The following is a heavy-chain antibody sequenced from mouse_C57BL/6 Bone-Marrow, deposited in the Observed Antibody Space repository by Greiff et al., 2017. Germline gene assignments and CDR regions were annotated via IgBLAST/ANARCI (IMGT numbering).Heavy chain of an antibody. CDR2: IRLKSDNYAT. D-gene: IGHD2-1*01. CDR1: GFTFSNYW. J-gene: IGHJ3*01. Sequence: EVKLVESGGGLVQPGGSMKLSCVASGFTFSNYWMNWVRQSPEKGLEWVAQIRLKSDNYATHYAESVKGRFTISRDDSKSSVYLQMNNLRAEDTGIYYCTGRGNYGDYWGQGTLVTVSA. V-gene: IGHV6-3*01. CDR3: TGRGNYGDY.